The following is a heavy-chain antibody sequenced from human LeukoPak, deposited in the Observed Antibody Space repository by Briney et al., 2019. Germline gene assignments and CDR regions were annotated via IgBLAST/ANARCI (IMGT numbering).Heavy chain of an antibody. CDR1: GFTFSNYA. CDR3: AKDGYSYVTGGFDY. Sequence: SLGSPRLSCAASGFTFSNYAMSWVRQAPGKGLEWVSGISGVGESTYYADSVKGRFTIARDNSKNTLYMQTNSLRAEDTAVYYCAKDGYSYVTGGFDYWGQGTLVTVSS. J-gene: IGHJ4*02. CDR2: ISGVGEST. V-gene: IGHV3-23*01. D-gene: IGHD5-18*01.